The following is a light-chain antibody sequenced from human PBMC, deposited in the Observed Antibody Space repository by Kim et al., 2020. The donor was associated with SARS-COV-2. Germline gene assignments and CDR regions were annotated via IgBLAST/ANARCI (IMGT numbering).Light chain of an antibody. J-gene: IGLJ1*01. Sequence: SVSPGQTASISCSGDRLGDKYACWYQQKPGQSPVLVIYQDTKRPSGIPERFSGSNSGNTATLTISGTQAMDEADYYCQAWDSGTYVFGTGTKVTVL. CDR2: QDT. V-gene: IGLV3-1*01. CDR3: QAWDSGTYV. CDR1: RLGDKY.